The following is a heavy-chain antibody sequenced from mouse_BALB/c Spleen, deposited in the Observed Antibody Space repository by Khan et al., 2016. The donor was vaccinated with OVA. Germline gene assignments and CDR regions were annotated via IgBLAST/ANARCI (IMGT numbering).Heavy chain of an antibody. V-gene: IGHV3-1*02. Sequence: QLEESGPGLVKPSQSLSLTCTVTGYSITSGYGWYWIRPFPGNQLELMGYISYSGSTNYNPSLKSLISITRDTSKNQFFLQLNSVTTGDKATYYCARTARIKYWGQGTTLTVSS. J-gene: IGHJ2*01. CDR1: GYSITSGYG. D-gene: IGHD1-2*01. CDR3: ARTARIKY. CDR2: ISYSGST.